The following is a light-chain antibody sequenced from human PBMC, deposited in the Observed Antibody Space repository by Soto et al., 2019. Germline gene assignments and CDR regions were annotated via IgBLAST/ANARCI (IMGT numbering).Light chain of an antibody. Sequence: QSALTQPASVSGSPGQSITISCTGTSSDVGSYNLVSWYQQHPGKAPKLMIYEVSKRPSGVSNRFSGSKSGNTASLTISGLQAEDEADFYCCSYAAWVFGGRTKVTVL. CDR1: SSDVGSYNL. J-gene: IGLJ3*02. CDR3: CSYAAWV. V-gene: IGLV2-23*02. CDR2: EVS.